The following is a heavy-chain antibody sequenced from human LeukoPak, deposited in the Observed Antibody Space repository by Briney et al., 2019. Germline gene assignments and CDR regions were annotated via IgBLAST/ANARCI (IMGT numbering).Heavy chain of an antibody. J-gene: IGHJ4*02. CDR2: ISYDGSKR. Sequence: GGSLRLSCAASGFTFSNYGIHWVRQPPGKGLEWVATISYDGSKRYHADSVKGRFTISRDNSKNTLYLQMNSLRPEDTAVYYCARDIYRLRITIFRSGHWGQGTLVTVSS. V-gene: IGHV3-30-3*01. CDR3: ARDIYRLRITIFRSGH. CDR1: GFTFSNYG. D-gene: IGHD3-3*01.